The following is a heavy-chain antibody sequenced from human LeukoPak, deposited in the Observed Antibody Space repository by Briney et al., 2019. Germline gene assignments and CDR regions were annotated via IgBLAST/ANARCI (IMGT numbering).Heavy chain of an antibody. CDR2: INSDGSST. V-gene: IGHV3-74*01. J-gene: IGHJ4*02. D-gene: IGHD1-26*01. CDR3: AKAGPEWELLWYFDY. CDR1: GFTFSSYW. Sequence: GGSLRLSCAASGFTFSSYWMHWVRQAPGKGLVWVSRINSDGSSTSYADSVKGRFTISRDNAKNTLYLQMNSLRAEDTAVYYCAKAGPEWELLWYFDYWGQGTLVTVSS.